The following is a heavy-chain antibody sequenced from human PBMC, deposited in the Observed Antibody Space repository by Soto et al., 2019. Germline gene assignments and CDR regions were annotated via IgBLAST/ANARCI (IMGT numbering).Heavy chain of an antibody. CDR2: INHSGST. J-gene: IGHJ6*02. V-gene: IGHV4-34*01. D-gene: IGHD6-6*01. CDR1: GGSFSDYF. Sequence: SETLSLTCAVYGGSFSDYFWTWIRRPPGKGLEWIGEINHSGSTNFNPSLKSRVAISADTSRNQFSLRVTSVTAADTAVYYCAGREFASSSFHYYYYAVDVWGQGTTVTVS. CDR3: AGREFASSSFHYYYYAVDV.